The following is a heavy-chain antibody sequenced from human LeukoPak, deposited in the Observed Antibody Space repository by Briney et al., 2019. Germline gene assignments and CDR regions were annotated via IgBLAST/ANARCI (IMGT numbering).Heavy chain of an antibody. V-gene: IGHV3-73*01. CDR2: IRSKANNYAT. J-gene: IGHJ4*02. Sequence: PGRSLRLSCAASGFTFSSYGMHWVRQASGKGLEWVGRIRSKANNYATAYAVSVKGRFTISRDDSKNTAYLQMNSLKTEDTAVYYCTRPYSSSWTDYWGQGTLVTVSS. CDR3: TRPYSSSWTDY. CDR1: GFTFSSYG. D-gene: IGHD6-13*01.